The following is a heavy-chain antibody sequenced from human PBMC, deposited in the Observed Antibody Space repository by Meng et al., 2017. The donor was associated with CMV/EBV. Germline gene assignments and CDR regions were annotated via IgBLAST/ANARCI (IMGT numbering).Heavy chain of an antibody. Sequence: TFSSSSMHWVRQAPGKGLEWVSSISSSSSYIYYADSVKGRFTISRDNAKHSLYLQMNSLRAEDTAVYYCARDAEYYDILTGHSYFDYWGQGTLVTVSS. CDR2: ISSSSSYI. CDR1: TFSSSS. J-gene: IGHJ4*02. CDR3: ARDAEYYDILTGHSYFDY. D-gene: IGHD3-9*01. V-gene: IGHV3-21*01.